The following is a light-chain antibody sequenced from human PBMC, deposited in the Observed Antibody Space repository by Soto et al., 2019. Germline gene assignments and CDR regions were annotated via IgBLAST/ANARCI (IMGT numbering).Light chain of an antibody. CDR2: SND. V-gene: IGLV1-47*02. CDR3: AAWDDSLSGGV. Sequence: QSLLTQPPSASGTPGQTVTISCSGSSFNIGFNYVYWYQQLPGMAPKLLIHSNDERPSAVPDRFSGSKSGTSASLAISGLRSEDEAEYYCAAWDDSLSGGVFGTGTKLTVL. CDR1: SFNIGFNY. J-gene: IGLJ1*01.